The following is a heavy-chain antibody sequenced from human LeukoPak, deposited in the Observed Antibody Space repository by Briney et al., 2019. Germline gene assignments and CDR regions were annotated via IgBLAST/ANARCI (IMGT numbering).Heavy chain of an antibody. V-gene: IGHV3-30*02. D-gene: IGHD1-26*01. CDR2: IRYGGSNK. CDR1: GFTFSSYA. CDR3: EGYSGSYYEAPY. J-gene: IGHJ4*02. Sequence: PGGTLRLSCAASGFTFSSYAMNWVRQAPGKGLEWVALIRYGGSNKYYADSVKGRFTISRDDSKNTLYLQMSSLRPEDTAVYYCEGYSGSYYEAPYWGQGTLVTVSS.